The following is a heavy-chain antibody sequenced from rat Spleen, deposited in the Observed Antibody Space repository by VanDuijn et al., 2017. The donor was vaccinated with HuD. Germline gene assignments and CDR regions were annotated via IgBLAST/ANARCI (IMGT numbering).Heavy chain of an antibody. CDR2: ISYDGSIS. CDR1: GFTFSNYY. CDR3: ARHRGYYGYTYPFDY. J-gene: IGHJ2*01. Sequence: EVQLVESGGGLVQPGRSLKLSCAASGFTFSNYYMAWVRQAPTKGLEWVATISYDGSISNYRNSLKGRFTISRDKAENILYLQMDSLRSEDTATYYCARHRGYYGYTYPFDYWGQGVMVTVSS. D-gene: IGHD1-9*01. V-gene: IGHV5-29*01.